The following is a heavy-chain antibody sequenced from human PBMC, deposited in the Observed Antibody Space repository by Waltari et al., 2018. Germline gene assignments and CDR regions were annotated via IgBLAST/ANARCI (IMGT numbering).Heavy chain of an antibody. D-gene: IGHD3-22*01. CDR2: IKQDGSEK. V-gene: IGHV3-7*01. CDR3: AREPPYYYDSSGYSDAFDI. CDR1: GFTFSSYW. Sequence: EVQLVESGGGLVQPGGSLRLSCAASGFTFSSYWMSWVRQAPGKGLEWVANIKQDGSEKYYVDSVKGRFTISRDNAKNSLYLQMNSLRAEDTAVYYCAREPPYYYDSSGYSDAFDIWGQGTMVTVSS. J-gene: IGHJ3*02.